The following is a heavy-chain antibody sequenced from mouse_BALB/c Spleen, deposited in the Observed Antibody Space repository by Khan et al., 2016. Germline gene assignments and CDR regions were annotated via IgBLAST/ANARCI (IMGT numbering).Heavy chain of an antibody. Sequence: EVELVESGGGLVKPGGSLKLSCAASGFTFSSYAMSWVRQSPEQRLEWVAEISSGGSYTYYPDTVTGRFTISRDNAKHTLYLERGSLRSEDTAMYYCARAYSPYWGQGTLVTVSA. CDR1: GFTFSSYA. CDR3: ARAYSPY. V-gene: IGHV5-9-4*01. J-gene: IGHJ3*01. CDR2: ISSGGSYT. D-gene: IGHD2-12*01.